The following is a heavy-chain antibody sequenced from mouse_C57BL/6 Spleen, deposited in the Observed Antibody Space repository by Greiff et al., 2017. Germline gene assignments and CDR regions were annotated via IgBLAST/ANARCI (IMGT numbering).Heavy chain of an antibody. Sequence: VQLQQPGTELVKPGASVKLSCKASGYTFTSYWMHWVKQRPGQGLEWIGNINPSNGGTNYNEKFKSKATLTVAKSSSTAYMQLRSLTSEDSAVYSGFYYYGSSYYAMDYWGQGTAVTVSS. D-gene: IGHD1-1*01. CDR3: FYYYGSSYYAMDY. CDR2: INPSNGGT. J-gene: IGHJ4*01. CDR1: GYTFTSYW. V-gene: IGHV1-53*01.